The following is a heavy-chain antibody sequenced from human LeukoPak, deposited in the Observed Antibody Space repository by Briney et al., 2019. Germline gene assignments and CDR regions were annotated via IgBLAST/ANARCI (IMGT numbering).Heavy chain of an antibody. CDR1: GYTFTSYG. CDR3: ARSGRYYYDSSGYPPNFDY. V-gene: IGHV1-18*01. J-gene: IGHJ4*02. CDR2: ISAYNGNT. D-gene: IGHD3-22*01. Sequence: ASVKVSCKASGYTFTSYGISWVRQAPGQGLEWMGWISAYNGNTNYAQKLQGRVTMTTDTSTSTAYMELRSLRSDDTAVYYCARSGRYYYDSSGYPPNFDYWGQGTLVTASS.